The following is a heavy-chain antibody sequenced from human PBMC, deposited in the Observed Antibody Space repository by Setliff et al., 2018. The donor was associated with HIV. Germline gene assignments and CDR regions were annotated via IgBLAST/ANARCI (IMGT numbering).Heavy chain of an antibody. J-gene: IGHJ6*02. CDR2: IYTSGST. CDR3: AREDYYYYGMDV. CDR1: GGSISSGSYY. Sequence: PSETLSLTCTVSGGSISSGSYYWNRIRQPAGKGLEWIGRIYTSGSTNYNPSLKSRVTISVDTPKNQFSLKLSSVTAADTAVYYCAREDYYYYGMDVWGQGTTVTVSS. V-gene: IGHV4-61*02.